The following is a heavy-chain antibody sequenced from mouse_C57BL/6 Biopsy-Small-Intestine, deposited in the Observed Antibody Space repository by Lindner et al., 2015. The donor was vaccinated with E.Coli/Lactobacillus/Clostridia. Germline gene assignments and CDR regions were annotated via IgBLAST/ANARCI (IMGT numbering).Heavy chain of an antibody. D-gene: IGHD3-1*01. CDR1: GYSLISYG. Sequence: SVKVSCKASGYSLISYGITWVRQAPGQGLEWMGWITAYKGDTDYAQKFQGRVTMTTDTSTNTAYMELRSLTSDDTAVYYCARWGGYCTDSTCYSGNFDYWGQGTLVTVSS. CDR2: ITAYKGDT. V-gene: IGHV14-4*02. CDR3: ARWGGYCTDSTCYSGNFDY. J-gene: IGHJ4*01.